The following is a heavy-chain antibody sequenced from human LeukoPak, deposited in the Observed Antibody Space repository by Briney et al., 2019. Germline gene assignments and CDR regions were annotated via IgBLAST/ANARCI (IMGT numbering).Heavy chain of an antibody. CDR3: AKRVGWLFDY. Sequence: GGSLRLSCAASGFIFKNYAMAWVRQPPGKGLEWVSVSSGSGTHTYYAASVKGRFTISRDNSNNTLYLQMNSLRAEDTAVYYCAKRVGWLFDYWGQGTLVTVSS. CDR2: SSGSGTHT. D-gene: IGHD3-16*01. CDR1: GFIFKNYA. V-gene: IGHV3-23*01. J-gene: IGHJ4*02.